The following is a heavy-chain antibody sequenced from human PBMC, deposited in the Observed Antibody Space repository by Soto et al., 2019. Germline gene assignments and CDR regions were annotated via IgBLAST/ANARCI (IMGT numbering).Heavy chain of an antibody. CDR2: INPATGNI. D-gene: IGHD1-26*01. V-gene: IGHV1-3*01. CDR1: GYTFPDFA. J-gene: IGHJ6*02. CDR3: ARVGHITNYGMAV. Sequence: QVQLVQSGAEMKQPGASVKLSCKTSGYTFPDFAMHWVRQAPGQSLEWMGWINPATGNIKYLQKFEGRVTITADESTSTAYMELRSLRSEDTAVYYCARVGHITNYGMAVWGQGTTVTVSS.